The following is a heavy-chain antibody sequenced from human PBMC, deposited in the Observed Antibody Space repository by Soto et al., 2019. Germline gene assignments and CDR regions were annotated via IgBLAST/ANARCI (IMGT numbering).Heavy chain of an antibody. J-gene: IGHJ5*02. D-gene: IGHD1-26*01. Sequence: PGGSLRLSCAASGFTFYTYGMHWVRQVPGKGLQWVAIIWYDGGTKYYADSVRGRFTVSRDNSKNTLYLQMNSLSAEDTAVYHCAKNQGVELVPLATVDWFDPWGQGSVVTVSS. CDR1: GFTFYTYG. CDR3: AKNQGVELVPLATVDWFDP. V-gene: IGHV3-33*06. CDR2: IWYDGGTK.